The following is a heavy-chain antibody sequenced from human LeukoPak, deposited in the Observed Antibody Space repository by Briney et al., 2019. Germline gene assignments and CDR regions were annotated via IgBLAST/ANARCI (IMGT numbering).Heavy chain of an antibody. CDR2: ISSSSTTI. CDR3: ARDKSGLGFDP. J-gene: IGHJ5*02. Sequence: GGSLRLSCAASGFTFSSYSMNWVRQAPGKGLEWVSYISSSSTTIYYADSVRGRFTISRDNAKNSLYLQMNSLRAEDTAVYYCARDKSGLGFDPWGQETLVTVSS. V-gene: IGHV3-48*01. CDR1: GFTFSSYS. D-gene: IGHD3-3*01.